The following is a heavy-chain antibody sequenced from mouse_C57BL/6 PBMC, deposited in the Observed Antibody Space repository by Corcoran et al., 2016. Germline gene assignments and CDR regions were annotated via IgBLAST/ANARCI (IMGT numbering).Heavy chain of an antibody. Sequence: QIQLVQSGPELKKPGETVKISCKASGYTFTTYGMSWVKQAPGKGLKWMGWINTYSGVPTYADDFKGRFAFSLETSASTAYLQINNLKNEDTATFFCARSGEYDFAYWGQGTLVTVSA. CDR1: GYTFTTYG. V-gene: IGHV9-3*01. D-gene: IGHD2-14*01. J-gene: IGHJ3*01. CDR2: INTYSGVP. CDR3: ARSGEYDFAY.